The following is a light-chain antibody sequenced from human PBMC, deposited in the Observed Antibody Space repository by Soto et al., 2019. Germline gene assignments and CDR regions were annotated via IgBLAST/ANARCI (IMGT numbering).Light chain of an antibody. CDR1: QSISSY. Sequence: DIQMTQSPSSLSASVGDRVTITCRASQSISSYLNWYQQKPGKAPKLLSYGASSLQSGVPSRFSGSGYGTDFTLTISSLQPEDFATYYCQQTYSTPPTFGQGTKVEI. J-gene: IGKJ1*01. CDR2: GAS. V-gene: IGKV1-39*01. CDR3: QQTYSTPPT.